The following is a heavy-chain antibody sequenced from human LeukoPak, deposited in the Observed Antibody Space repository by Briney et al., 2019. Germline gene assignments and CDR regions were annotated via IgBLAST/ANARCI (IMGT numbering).Heavy chain of an antibody. Sequence: GESLKISCKGSGYSFTIYWIAWVRQMPGKGLEWMGVIYPGDSDTRYNPSFQGQVTVSADRSFGTAYLQWSSLKASDSAMYYCARREASTEYFDFWGQGTLVTVSS. CDR3: ARREASTEYFDF. D-gene: IGHD2-2*01. V-gene: IGHV5-51*01. CDR1: GYSFTIYW. J-gene: IGHJ4*02. CDR2: IYPGDSDT.